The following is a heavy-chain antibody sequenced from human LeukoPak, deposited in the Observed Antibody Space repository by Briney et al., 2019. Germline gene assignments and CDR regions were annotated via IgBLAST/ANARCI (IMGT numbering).Heavy chain of an antibody. J-gene: IGHJ6*02. V-gene: IGHV3-23*01. CDR1: GFTFSNYA. CDR2: FSSSDTT. D-gene: IGHD4-17*01. Sequence: GGSLRLSCAASGFTFSNYAMSWVRQAPGKGLEWVSAFSSSDTTHYADSVMGRFTISRDNSKNTLFLQMNSLRADDTAVYYCAKVAVTTHSYYYGMDVWGQGTTVTVSS. CDR3: AKVAVTTHSYYYGMDV.